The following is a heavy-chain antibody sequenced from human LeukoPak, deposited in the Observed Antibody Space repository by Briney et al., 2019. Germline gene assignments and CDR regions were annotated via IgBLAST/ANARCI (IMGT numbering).Heavy chain of an antibody. CDR3: ARSQAPYGDYFDY. CDR2: IYSGGST. Sequence: GGSLRLSCAASGFAVSSNYMSWVRQAPGKGLEWVSVIYSGGSTYYADSVKGRFTISRDNSKNTLYLQMNSLRAEDTAVYYCARSQAPYGDYFDYWGQGTLVTVSS. V-gene: IGHV3-53*01. D-gene: IGHD4-17*01. CDR1: GFAVSSNY. J-gene: IGHJ4*02.